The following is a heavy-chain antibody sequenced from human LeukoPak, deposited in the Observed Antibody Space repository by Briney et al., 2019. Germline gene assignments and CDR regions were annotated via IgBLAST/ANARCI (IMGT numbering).Heavy chain of an antibody. CDR1: GGSISSYY. D-gene: IGHD7-27*01. J-gene: IGHJ4*02. Sequence: SETLSLTCTVSGGSISSYYWSWIRQPPGKGLEWIGYIYYSGSTYYNPSLKSRVTISLDTSKNQFSPKLNSVTAADTAVYYCARSLGHHDYWGQGTLVTVSS. CDR3: ARSLGHHDY. V-gene: IGHV4-59*01. CDR2: IYYSGST.